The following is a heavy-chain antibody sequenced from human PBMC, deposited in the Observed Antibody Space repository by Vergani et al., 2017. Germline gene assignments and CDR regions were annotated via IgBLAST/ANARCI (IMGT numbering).Heavy chain of an antibody. V-gene: IGHV4-59*01. CDR1: GGSISSYY. D-gene: IGHD2-2*01. J-gene: IGHJ6*03. CDR3: ARLSSTSYYSCRGYYYYYMDV. Sequence: QVQLQESGPGLVKPSETLSLTCTVSGGSISSYYWSWIRQPPGKGLEWIGYIYYSGSTNYNPSLKSRVTISVDTSKNQFSLKLSSVTAADTAVYYCARLSSTSYYSCRGYYYYYMDVWGKGTTVTVSS. CDR2: IYYSGST.